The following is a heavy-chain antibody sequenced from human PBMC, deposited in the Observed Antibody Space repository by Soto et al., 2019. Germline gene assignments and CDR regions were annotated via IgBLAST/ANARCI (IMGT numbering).Heavy chain of an antibody. CDR1: GGSIGSSNYY. J-gene: IGHJ6*02. D-gene: IGHD1-7*01. V-gene: IGHV4-39*01. CDR3: ASLNRNYVRYYYYGMDV. Sequence: SETLSLTCNVSGGSIGSSNYYWGWIRQPPGKGLEWIGTIYYSRTTSYNPSLKSRVTISVDTSKNQFSLKLNSVTAADTAVYYCASLNRNYVRYYYYGMDVWGQGTTVTVSS. CDR2: IYYSRTT.